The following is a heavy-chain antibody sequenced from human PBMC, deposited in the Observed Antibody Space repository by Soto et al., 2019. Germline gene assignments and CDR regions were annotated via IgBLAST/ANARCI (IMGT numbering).Heavy chain of an antibody. V-gene: IGHV5-51*01. D-gene: IGHD5-18*01. CDR1: GYSFTTYW. CDR3: ASGYSYGFDLVY. Sequence: EVQLVQSGAEVKKTGESLKISCTISGYSFTTYWIAWVRQMSGKGLEWMGIIYPGDSDTRYSPSFQGQVTISADKSISTAYLPWSSLKASDTAMYYCASGYSYGFDLVYWGQGTLVTVSS. J-gene: IGHJ4*02. CDR2: IYPGDSDT.